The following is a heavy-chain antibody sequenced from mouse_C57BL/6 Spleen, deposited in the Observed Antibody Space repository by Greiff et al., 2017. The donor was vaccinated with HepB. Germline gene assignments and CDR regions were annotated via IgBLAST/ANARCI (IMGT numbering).Heavy chain of an antibody. CDR3: ASEDDDYAWFAY. Sequence: QVHVKQSGAELAKPGASVKLSCKASGYTFTSYWMHWVKQRPGQGLEWIGYINPSSGYTKYNQKFKDKATLTADKSSSTAYMQLSSLTYEDSAVYYCASEDDDYAWFAYWGQGTLVTVSA. V-gene: IGHV1-7*01. D-gene: IGHD2-4*01. CDR2: INPSSGYT. J-gene: IGHJ3*01. CDR1: GYTFTSYW.